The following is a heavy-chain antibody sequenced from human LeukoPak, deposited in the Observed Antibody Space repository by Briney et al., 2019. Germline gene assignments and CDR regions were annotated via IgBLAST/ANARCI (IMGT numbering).Heavy chain of an antibody. Sequence: GGSLRLSCAPSGFTFSTYWMSWVRQAPGKGLEWVANIKKDGSEKYCVDTEKARFTTTRSNAKNSLYLQMNSMRAEDTALYYCAREEQPRGTFDYWGQGILVTVSS. D-gene: IGHD2-15*01. CDR3: AREEQPRGTFDY. J-gene: IGHJ4*02. CDR1: GFTFSTYW. V-gene: IGHV3-7*05. CDR2: IKKDGSEK.